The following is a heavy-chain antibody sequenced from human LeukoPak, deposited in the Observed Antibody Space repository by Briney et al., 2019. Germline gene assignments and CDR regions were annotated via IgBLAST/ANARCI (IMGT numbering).Heavy chain of an antibody. D-gene: IGHD2-15*01. Sequence: SETLSLTCAVYGGSFSGYYWSWIRQPPGKGLEWIGEINHSGSTNYNPSLKSRLTISVDTSKNQFSLKLSSVTAADTAVYYCARNGYCSGGSCYSNNAFDIWGQGTMVTVSS. CDR3: ARNGYCSGGSCYSNNAFDI. CDR2: INHSGST. J-gene: IGHJ3*02. CDR1: GGSFSGYY. V-gene: IGHV4-34*09.